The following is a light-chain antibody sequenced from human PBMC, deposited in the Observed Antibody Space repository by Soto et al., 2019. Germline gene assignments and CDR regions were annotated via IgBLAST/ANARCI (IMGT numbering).Light chain of an antibody. V-gene: IGKV3-20*01. J-gene: IGKJ3*01. CDR2: ATS. CDR3: QQYGSFT. CDR1: QSISSTY. Sequence: LVWTQSPGTLSLSPGEGATLSCRASQSISSTYLAWYQQKPGQAPRLLIYATSTRATGIPDRFSGSGSRTDFTVTISRLEPEDFAVYYCQQYGSFTFGPGTKVDFK.